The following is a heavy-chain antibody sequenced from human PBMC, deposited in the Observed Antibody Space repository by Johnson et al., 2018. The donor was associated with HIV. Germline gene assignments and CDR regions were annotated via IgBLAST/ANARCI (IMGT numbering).Heavy chain of an antibody. Sequence: QVQLVESGGGLVRPGGSLRLSCAASGFTFSDYYMTWIRQAPGKGLEWLSYISSSGVTTYYADSVKGRFSISRDNSKNTVYLQMHSLRPEDTAVYYCATIWPGNFAFDIWGQGTVVTVSS. CDR3: ATIWPGNFAFDI. CDR1: GFTFSDYY. CDR2: ISSSGVTT. D-gene: IGHD2-2*02. J-gene: IGHJ3*02. V-gene: IGHV3-11*04.